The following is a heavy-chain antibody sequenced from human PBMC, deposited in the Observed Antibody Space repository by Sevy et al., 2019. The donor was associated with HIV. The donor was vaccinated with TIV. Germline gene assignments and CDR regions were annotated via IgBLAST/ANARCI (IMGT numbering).Heavy chain of an antibody. V-gene: IGHV3-9*01. CDR2: ISWNSGSI. J-gene: IGHJ6*02. CDR3: AKLTSESSGYLEFLGVTYSTHKSGDYYYGMDV. Sequence: GGSLRLSCAASGFTFDDYAMHWVRQAPGKGLEWVSGISWNSGSIGYADSVKGRFTISRDNAKNSLYLQMNSLRAEDTAMYYCAKLTSESSGYLEFLGVTYSTHKSGDYYYGMDVWGQGTTVTVSS. CDR1: GFTFDDYA. D-gene: IGHD3-9*01.